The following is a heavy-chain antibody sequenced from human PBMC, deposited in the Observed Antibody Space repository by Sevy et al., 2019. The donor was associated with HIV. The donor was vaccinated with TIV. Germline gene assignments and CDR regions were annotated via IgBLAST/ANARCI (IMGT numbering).Heavy chain of an antibody. J-gene: IGHJ5*02. D-gene: IGHD3-3*01. CDR3: ASQVAIFGVSVRDWFDP. Sequence: SETLSLTCTVSGGSISSSSYYWGWIRQPPGKGLEWIGSINYSGSTYYNPSQKSRVTISVDTSKNQFSLKLSFVTAAETAVYYCASQVAIFGVSVRDWFDPWGQGTLVTVSS. CDR2: INYSGST. V-gene: IGHV4-39*01. CDR1: GGSISSSSYY.